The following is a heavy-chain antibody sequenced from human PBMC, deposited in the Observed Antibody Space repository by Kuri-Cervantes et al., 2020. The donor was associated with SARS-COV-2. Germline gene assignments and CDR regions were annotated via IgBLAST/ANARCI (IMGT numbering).Heavy chain of an antibody. Sequence: SETLSLTCAVYGGSFSGYYWSWIRQPPGKGLEWIGSIYYSGSTYYNPSLKSRVTISVDTSKNQFSLKLSSVTAADTAVYYCARHYSGYDPWGQGTLVTVSS. V-gene: IGHV4-34*01. CDR3: ARHYSGYDP. J-gene: IGHJ5*02. CDR1: GGSFSGYY. CDR2: IYYSGST. D-gene: IGHD5-12*01.